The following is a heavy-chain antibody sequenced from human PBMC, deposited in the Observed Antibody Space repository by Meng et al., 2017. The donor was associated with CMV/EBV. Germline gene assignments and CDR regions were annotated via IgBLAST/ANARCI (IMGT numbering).Heavy chain of an antibody. CDR2: INPNSGGT. D-gene: IGHD6-13*01. CDR1: GYTFTGYY. V-gene: IGHV1-2*02. Sequence: ASVKVSCKASGYTFTGYYMHWVRQAPGQGLEWMGWINPNSGGTNYAQKFQGRVTMTRDTSISTAYMELSRLRSDDTAVYYCARDIRSRIAAAGTPPGYWGQGTLVTVSS. CDR3: ARDIRSRIAAAGTPPGY. J-gene: IGHJ4*02.